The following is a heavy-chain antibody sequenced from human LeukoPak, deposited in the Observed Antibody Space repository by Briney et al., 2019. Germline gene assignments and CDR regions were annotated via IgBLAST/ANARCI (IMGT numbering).Heavy chain of an antibody. D-gene: IGHD3-9*01. Sequence: PGGSLRLSCEASGFTFSSYAMNWVRQAPGKGLEWVSVISGSGGSTYDADSVKGRFIISRDNSKNTLYLQMDSLRAEDTALYYCAKVLWPNYYDILTPDAFDIWGQGTMVTVSS. CDR1: GFTFSSYA. CDR3: AKVLWPNYYDILTPDAFDI. J-gene: IGHJ3*02. CDR2: ISGSGGST. V-gene: IGHV3-23*01.